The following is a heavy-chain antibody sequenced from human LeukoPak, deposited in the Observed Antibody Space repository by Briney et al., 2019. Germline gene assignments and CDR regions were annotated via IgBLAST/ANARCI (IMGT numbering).Heavy chain of an antibody. CDR1: GFTFSSYS. CDR3: AKDLILSSGWYFGAELPRGEVGLFDY. V-gene: IGHV3-21*04. D-gene: IGHD6-19*01. J-gene: IGHJ4*02. CDR2: ISSSSYI. Sequence: GGSLRLSCAASGFTFSSYSMNWVRQALGKGLEWVSSISSSSYIYYADSVKGRFTISRDNAKNSLYLQMNSLRAEDTAVYYCAKDLILSSGWYFGAELPRGEVGLFDYWGQGTLVTVSS.